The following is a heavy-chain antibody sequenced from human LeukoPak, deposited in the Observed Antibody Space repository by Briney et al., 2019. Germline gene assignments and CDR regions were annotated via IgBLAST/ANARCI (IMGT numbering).Heavy chain of an antibody. CDR1: GFTFSNSA. D-gene: IGHD1-26*01. Sequence: GGSLRLSCVASGFTFSNSAMSRVRQAPGKGLEWVSAISGGGGSTYYADSVKGRFTISRDNSKNTLYLQMNSLRAEDTAVYYCAKGGGSIFFDYWGQGTLVTVSS. J-gene: IGHJ4*02. V-gene: IGHV3-23*01. CDR3: AKGGGSIFFDY. CDR2: ISGGGGST.